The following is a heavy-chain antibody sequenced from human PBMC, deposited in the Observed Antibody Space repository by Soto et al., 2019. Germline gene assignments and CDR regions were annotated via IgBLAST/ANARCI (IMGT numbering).Heavy chain of an antibody. CDR3: ARGEIQRSSFDP. J-gene: IGHJ5*02. D-gene: IGHD6-13*01. V-gene: IGHV1-18*01. Sequence: ASVKVSCKASGYTFTSYDISWVRQAPGQGLEWMGWINAYNGNTNYAQKLQGRVTMTTDTSMSTAYMELRRLRSDDTAVYYCARGEIQRSSFDPWGQGTLVTVSS. CDR2: INAYNGNT. CDR1: GYTFTSYD.